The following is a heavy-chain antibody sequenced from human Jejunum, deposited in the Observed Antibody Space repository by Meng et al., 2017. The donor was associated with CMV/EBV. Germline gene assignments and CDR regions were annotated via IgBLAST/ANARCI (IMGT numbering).Heavy chain of an antibody. V-gene: IGHV4-61*07. CDR3: ARQNIYGNYYYYYGMDF. J-gene: IGHJ6*02. CDR1: SSGSNY. D-gene: IGHD5-18*01. CDR2: IHNSGST. Sequence: SSGSNYWNCIRPPPGKGLEWIVYIHNSGSTNYNPSLKSRVTISVDTSKNQFSLKLRSVTAADTAVYYCARQNIYGNYYYYYGMDFWGQGTTVTVSS.